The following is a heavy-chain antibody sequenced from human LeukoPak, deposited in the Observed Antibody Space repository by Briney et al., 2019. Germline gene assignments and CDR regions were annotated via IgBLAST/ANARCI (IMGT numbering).Heavy chain of an antibody. D-gene: IGHD1-7*01. J-gene: IGHJ4*02. CDR2: IGGPGSDT. CDR3: AKDAIPRNSIWDYFDY. CDR1: RFTFSDYA. Sequence: PGGSLRLSCAASRFTFSDYAMSWVRQAPGKGPEWVSSIGGPGSDTHYADSVKGRFTVSRDNSKNTLYLQMSGLRAEDTAVYYCAKDAIPRNSIWDYFDYWGQGALVTVSS. V-gene: IGHV3-23*01.